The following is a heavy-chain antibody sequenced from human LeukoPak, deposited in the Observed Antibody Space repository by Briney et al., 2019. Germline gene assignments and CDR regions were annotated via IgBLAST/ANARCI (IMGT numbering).Heavy chain of an antibody. CDR3: ARDPTAGYFDY. J-gene: IGHJ4*02. V-gene: IGHV4-61*02. D-gene: IGHD2-21*02. Sequence: SQTLSLTCTVSGGSISSGSYYWSWIRQPAGKGLEWIGRIYTSGSTNYNPSLKSRVTISVDTSKNQFSLKLSSVTAADTAVYYCARDPTAGYFDYWGQGTLVTVSS. CDR2: IYTSGST. CDR1: GGSISSGSYY.